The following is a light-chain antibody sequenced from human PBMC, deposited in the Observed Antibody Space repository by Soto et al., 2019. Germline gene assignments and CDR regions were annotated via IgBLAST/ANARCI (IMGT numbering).Light chain of an antibody. V-gene: IGKV3-20*01. CDR3: QQYGRSPPT. CDR2: GAS. Sequence: ENLLTQSPGTLSLSPGQRATLSCRAIQSVYKNFLACYQQQPGQPPRLLINGASHRATGIPDRLSGSESGTDFSLLSDRLGPEDFAVYLCQQYGRSPPTFGGGTKVAI. CDR1: QSVYKNF. J-gene: IGKJ4*01.